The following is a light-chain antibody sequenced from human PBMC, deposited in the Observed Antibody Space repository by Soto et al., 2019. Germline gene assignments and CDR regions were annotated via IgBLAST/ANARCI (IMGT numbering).Light chain of an antibody. CDR1: SSAVGGYNY. J-gene: IGLJ2*01. CDR2: DVS. V-gene: IGLV2-14*01. CDR3: SSYTISSTLVV. Sequence: QSALTQPAAVAGSPGQSSTISCTGTSSAVGGYNYVSWYQQHPGKAPKLMIYDVSNRPSGVSNRFSGSKSGNTASLTISGLQAEDEADYYCSSYTISSTLVVFGGGTKLTVL.